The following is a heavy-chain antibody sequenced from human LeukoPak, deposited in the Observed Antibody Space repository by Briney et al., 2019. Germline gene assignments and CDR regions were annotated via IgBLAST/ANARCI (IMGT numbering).Heavy chain of an antibody. V-gene: IGHV1-46*01. CDR2: INPRGGST. CDR1: GYTFTNYY. CDR3: ARKIHSVVVVAATLDFDY. J-gene: IGHJ4*02. D-gene: IGHD2-15*01. Sequence: GTSVKVSCKASGYTFTNYYMHWVRQAPGQGLNWMGVINPRGGSTSYAQNFQGRVTLTRDTSTSTLYMELSSLRSEDTAVYYCARKIHSVVVVAATLDFDYWGQGTLVTVSS.